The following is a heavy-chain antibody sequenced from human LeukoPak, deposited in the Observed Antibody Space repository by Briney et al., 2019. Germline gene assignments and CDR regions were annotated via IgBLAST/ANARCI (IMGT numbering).Heavy chain of an antibody. Sequence: PSETLSLTCTVSGGSISSYYWSWIRQPPGTGLEWIGYIYYSGSTNYNPSLKSRVTISVDTSKNQFSLKLSSVTAADTAVYYCARGGGYCSSTSCLYYWGQGTLVTVSS. V-gene: IGHV4-59*01. CDR2: IYYSGST. CDR3: ARGGGYCSSTSCLYY. J-gene: IGHJ4*02. CDR1: GGSISSYY. D-gene: IGHD2-2*01.